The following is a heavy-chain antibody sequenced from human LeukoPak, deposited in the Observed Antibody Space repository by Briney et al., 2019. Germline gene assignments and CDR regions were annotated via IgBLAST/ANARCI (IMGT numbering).Heavy chain of an antibody. D-gene: IGHD1-1*01. J-gene: IGHJ4*02. CDR2: ITSNGGTT. CDR1: GFIFSDYS. CDR3: AKAASHWYFDY. V-gene: IGHV3-23*01. Sequence: PGGSLRLSCVASGFIFSDYSMTWVRQAPGKGLEWVSTITSNGGTTYYADSVKGRFSISRDNSKNTLFLQMNSLRAEDTAVYYCAKAASHWYFDYWGQGSLVAVSS.